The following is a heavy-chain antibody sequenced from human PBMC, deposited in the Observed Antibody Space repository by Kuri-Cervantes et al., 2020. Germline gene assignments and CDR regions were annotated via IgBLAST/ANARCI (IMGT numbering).Heavy chain of an antibody. J-gene: IGHJ6*02. D-gene: IGHD2-21*01. CDR3: AKGHRYGMDV. CDR1: GFTVSSYA. CDR2: MSYDGSNK. V-gene: IGHV3-30-3*01. Sequence: LSLTCAASGFTVSSYAMHWVRQAPGKGLEWVAVMSYDGSNKYYADSVKGRFTISRDNSKNTLYLQMNSLRAEDTAVYYCAKGHRYGMDVWGQGTTVTVSS.